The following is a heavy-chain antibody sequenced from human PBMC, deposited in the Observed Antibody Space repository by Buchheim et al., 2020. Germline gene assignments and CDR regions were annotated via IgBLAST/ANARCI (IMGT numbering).Heavy chain of an antibody. V-gene: IGHV3-74*01. Sequence: EVQLVESGGGLVQPGVSLRLSCAASGFTFSSHWMHCVRQAPGKGLVWVSHINSDESSTNYSGSVKGRFTISRDNAKNTLVLQMNRLRDEDTAMYYWAGGGGYRFDYWGQGTL. CDR2: INSDESST. J-gene: IGHJ4*02. CDR3: AGGGGYRFDY. CDR1: GFTFSSHW. D-gene: IGHD1-26*01.